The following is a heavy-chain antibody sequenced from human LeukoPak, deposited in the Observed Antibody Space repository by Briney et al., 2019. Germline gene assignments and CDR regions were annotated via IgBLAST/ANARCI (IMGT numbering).Heavy chain of an antibody. V-gene: IGHV4-30-4*08. CDR2: IYYSGST. D-gene: IGHD3-3*01. J-gene: IGHJ4*02. CDR3: ARESRFLEWSADY. CDR1: GGSISSGDYY. Sequence: PSQTLSLTCTVSGGSISSGDYYWSWIRQPPGKGLEWIGYIYYSGSTYYNPSLKSRVTISVDTSKNQFSLKLSSVNAADTAVYYCARESRFLEWSADYWGQGTLVTVSS.